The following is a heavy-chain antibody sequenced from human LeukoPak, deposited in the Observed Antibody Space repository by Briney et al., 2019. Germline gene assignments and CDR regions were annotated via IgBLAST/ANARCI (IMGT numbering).Heavy chain of an antibody. CDR1: GFTFSSYS. CDR2: ISSSSSYI. J-gene: IGHJ6*02. Sequence: PGGPLRLSCAASGFTFSSYSMNWVRQAPGKGLEWVSSISSSSSYIYYADSVKGRFTISRDNAKNSLYLQMNSLRAEDAAVYYCVRGSYYYYGMDVWGQGTTVTVSS. V-gene: IGHV3-21*01. CDR3: VRGSYYYYGMDV.